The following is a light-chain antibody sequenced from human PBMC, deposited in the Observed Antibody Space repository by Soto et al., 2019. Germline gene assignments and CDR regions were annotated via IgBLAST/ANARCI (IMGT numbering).Light chain of an antibody. V-gene: IGKV3-20*01. CDR3: HQYGSSRRS. Sequence: ETVLTQSPGTGSLSPMEGATLSFMASQGVSSNSLAWYQQKPGQAPRLLIYGASTRATGVPDRFSGSGSGTDFTLTISRLEPEDFAVYYCHQYGSSRRSFGQGTKVDI. J-gene: IGKJ1*01. CDR2: GAS. CDR1: QGVSSNS.